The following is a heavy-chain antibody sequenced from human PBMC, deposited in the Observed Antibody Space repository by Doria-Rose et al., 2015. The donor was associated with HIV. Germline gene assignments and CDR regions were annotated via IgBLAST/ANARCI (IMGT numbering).Heavy chain of an antibody. CDR1: GVSLSSPGMG. CDR3: ARIKSSRWYHKYYFDF. V-gene: IGHV2-26*01. D-gene: IGHD6-13*01. Sequence: SGPVLVKPTETLTLTCTVSGVSLSSPGMGVSWIRQPPGKALEWLANISSDDDRTDNTSLKSRLTSSRVTSKSQVVLTMTDMDPVDTATYYCARIKSSRWYHKYYFDFWGQGTLVIVSA. CDR2: ISSDDDR. J-gene: IGHJ4*02.